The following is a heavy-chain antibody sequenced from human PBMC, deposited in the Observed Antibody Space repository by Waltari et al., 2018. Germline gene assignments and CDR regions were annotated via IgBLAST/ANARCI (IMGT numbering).Heavy chain of an antibody. J-gene: IGHJ4*02. CDR2: ISSSSSYI. CDR1: GFTFSSYS. CDR3: AGQINYDSSGYVDY. V-gene: IGHV3-21*01. Sequence: EVQLVESGGRLVKPGGSLRLSCAASGFTFSSYSMTWVRQAPGKGLEWVSSISSSSSYIYYADSVKGRFTISRDNAKNSLYLQINSLRAEDTAVYYCAGQINYDSSGYVDYWGPGTLVTVSS. D-gene: IGHD3-22*01.